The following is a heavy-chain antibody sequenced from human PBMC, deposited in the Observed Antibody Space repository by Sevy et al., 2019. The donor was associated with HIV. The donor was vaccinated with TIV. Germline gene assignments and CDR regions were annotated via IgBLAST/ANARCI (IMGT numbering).Heavy chain of an antibody. Sequence: GGSLRLSCAASGFTFDTYWMQWVRHAPGKGLEWVANIRQDGNEIYYADSVKGRFTISRDNAKESLYLQMTNLRVEDTAFYYCARRYFDLWGQGILVTVSS. CDR2: IRQDGNEI. CDR1: GFTFDTYW. CDR3: ARRYFDL. J-gene: IGHJ4*02. V-gene: IGHV3-7*01.